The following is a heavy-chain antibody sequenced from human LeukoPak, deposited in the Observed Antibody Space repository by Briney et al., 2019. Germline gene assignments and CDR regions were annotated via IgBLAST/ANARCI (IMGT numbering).Heavy chain of an antibody. CDR2: ISSSSSTI. J-gene: IGHJ3*02. V-gene: IGHV3-48*01. CDR3: ARDPLEGGSYSGYAFDI. D-gene: IGHD1-26*01. CDR1: GFTFSSYS. Sequence: PGGSLRLSCAASGFTFSSYSMNWVRQAPGKGLEWASYISSSSSTIYYADSVKGRFTISRDNAKNSLYLQMNSLRAEDTAVYYCARDPLEGGSYSGYAFDIWGQGTMVTVSS.